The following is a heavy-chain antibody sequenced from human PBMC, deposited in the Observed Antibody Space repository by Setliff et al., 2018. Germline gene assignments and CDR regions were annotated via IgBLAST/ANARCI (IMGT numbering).Heavy chain of an antibody. CDR3: ARRDEYLQFREFFDF. CDR1: GVSISDGHF. D-gene: IGHD3-10*01. CDR2: IGRTGNR. V-gene: IGHV4-38-2*01. J-gene: IGHJ4*02. Sequence: PSETLSLTCAVSGVSISDGHFWGWIRQPPGKGLEWIGSIGRTGNRYYNSPLRSRVTLSIDMSRNEFSLELRSMTAADTAMYYCARRDEYLQFREFFDFWGQGILVTVSS.